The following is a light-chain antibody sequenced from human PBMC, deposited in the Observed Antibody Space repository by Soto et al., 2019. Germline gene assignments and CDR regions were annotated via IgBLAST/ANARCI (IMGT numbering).Light chain of an antibody. CDR1: QTISNS. Sequence: DIQMTQSPSTLSASVGDRVTITCRASQTISNSLAWYQQRPGRAPKLLSYKASTLESGVPSRFSASGSGTEFTITISSLQHDDFATYYCQQYHSDSWTFGQGTKVEIK. CDR3: QQYHSDSWT. V-gene: IGKV1-5*03. J-gene: IGKJ1*01. CDR2: KAS.